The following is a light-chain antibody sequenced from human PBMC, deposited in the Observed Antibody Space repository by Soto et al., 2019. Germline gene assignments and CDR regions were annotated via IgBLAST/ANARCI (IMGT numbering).Light chain of an antibody. CDR1: SSDVGTYNL. CDR2: EGG. CDR3: CSFAAGNTYV. J-gene: IGLJ1*01. V-gene: IGLV2-23*01. Sequence: QSVLTQPASVSGSPGQSIALSCTGTSSDVGTYNLVSWYQQHPGKAPKLLISEGGKRPSGVSDCFSGSKSGNTASLTISGLQAEDEADYYCCSFAAGNTYVFGTGTKVTVL.